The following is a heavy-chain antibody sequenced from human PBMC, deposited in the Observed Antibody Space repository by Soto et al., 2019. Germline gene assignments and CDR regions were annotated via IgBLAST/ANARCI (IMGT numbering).Heavy chain of an antibody. Sequence: QVQLVQSGAEVRKPGSSVKVSCRTSGGTFSGCAISWVRGAPGQGLEWMGGIIPILRSANYAQKFQGRVTITADESTSTAYMELSSLRSDDTAVYYCAREAHTATPFAFDVWGQGTLVTVSS. J-gene: IGHJ3*01. D-gene: IGHD4-17*01. CDR2: IIPILRSA. V-gene: IGHV1-69*01. CDR1: GGTFSGCA. CDR3: AREAHTATPFAFDV.